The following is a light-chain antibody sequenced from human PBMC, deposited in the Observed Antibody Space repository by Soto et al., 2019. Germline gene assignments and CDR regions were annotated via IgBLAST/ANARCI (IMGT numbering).Light chain of an antibody. V-gene: IGKV3-20*01. CDR2: GAS. CDR3: QQWSRWPRET. Sequence: TVLTQFPGSLSLSPGERATLSCRASQSISNNYLAWYQQKPGQAPRLLIYGASSRATGIPDRFSGSGSGTDFTLTISRLETEDFAVYFCQQWSRWPRETFGPGTKVDSK. CDR1: QSISNNY. J-gene: IGKJ3*01.